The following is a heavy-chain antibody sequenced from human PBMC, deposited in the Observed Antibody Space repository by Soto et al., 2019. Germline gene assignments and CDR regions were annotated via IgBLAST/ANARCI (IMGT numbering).Heavy chain of an antibody. CDR1: GVSFSGYY. CDR2: INDSGST. Sequence: SETLSLTCAVYGVSFSGYYWSWIRQPPGKGLEGIGEINDSGSTNYNPSLKSRVTISVDTSKNQFYLKLSSVTAADTAVYYCARDLRIMITFGGVIPPGGFDPWGQGTLVTVSS. J-gene: IGHJ5*02. V-gene: IGHV4-34*01. D-gene: IGHD3-16*02. CDR3: ARDLRIMITFGGVIPPGGFDP.